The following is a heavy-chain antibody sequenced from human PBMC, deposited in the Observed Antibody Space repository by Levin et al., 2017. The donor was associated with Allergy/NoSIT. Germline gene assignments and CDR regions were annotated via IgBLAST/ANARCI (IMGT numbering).Heavy chain of an antibody. Sequence: HPGGSLRLSCAASGFTFDDYAMHWVRQAPGKGLEWVSGISWNSGSIGYADSVKGRFTISTDNAKNSLYLQMNSLRTEDTALYYCARDNIGLPDAFDIWGQGTMVIVSS. CDR3: ARDNIGLPDAFDI. CDR1: GFTFDDYA. V-gene: IGHV3-9*01. D-gene: IGHD3-10*01. J-gene: IGHJ3*02. CDR2: ISWNSGSI.